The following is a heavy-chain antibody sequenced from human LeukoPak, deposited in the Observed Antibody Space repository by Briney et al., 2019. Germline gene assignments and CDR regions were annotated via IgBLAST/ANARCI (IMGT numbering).Heavy chain of an antibody. Sequence: GGSLRLSCAASGFTFSSYAMSWVRQAPGKGLEWVLAISGSGGSTYYADSVKGRFTISRDNAKNSLYLQMNSLRAEDTAVYYCARDPRYYWELLRANYFDYWGQGTLVTVSS. J-gene: IGHJ4*02. CDR2: ISGSGGST. D-gene: IGHD1-26*01. V-gene: IGHV3-23*01. CDR1: GFTFSSYA. CDR3: ARDPRYYWELLRANYFDY.